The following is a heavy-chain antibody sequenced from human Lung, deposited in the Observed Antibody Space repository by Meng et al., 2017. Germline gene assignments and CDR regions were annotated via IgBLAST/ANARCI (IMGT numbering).Heavy chain of an antibody. Sequence: QGQLPQGGAGRLKRSETLSLACVVSGGSFSDYCWSWIRQPPGKGLEWIGEINHSGSANYNPSLESRATISVDTSQNNLSLKLSSVTAADSAVYYCARGPTTMAHDFDYWGQGTLVTVSS. CDR2: INHSGSA. V-gene: IGHV4-34*01. J-gene: IGHJ4*02. CDR3: ARGPTTMAHDFDY. D-gene: IGHD4-11*01. CDR1: GGSFSDYC.